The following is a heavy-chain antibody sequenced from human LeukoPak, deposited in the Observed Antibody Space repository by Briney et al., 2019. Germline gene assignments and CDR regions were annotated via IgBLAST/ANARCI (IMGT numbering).Heavy chain of an antibody. D-gene: IGHD4-17*01. J-gene: IGHJ4*02. CDR2: ISSSGGVI. Sequence: GGSLRLSCAASGFTLSNYELNWVRQAPGKGLEWVAYISSSGGVIYYADSVKGRFTISRDNAKNSLSLQMNSLRAEDTAVYYCARDPGAYGDYYDYWGQGTLVTVSS. CDR3: ARDPGAYGDYYDY. V-gene: IGHV3-48*03. CDR1: GFTLSNYE.